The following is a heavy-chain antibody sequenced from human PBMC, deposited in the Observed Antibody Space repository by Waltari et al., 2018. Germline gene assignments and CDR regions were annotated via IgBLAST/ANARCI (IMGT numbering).Heavy chain of an antibody. CDR2: TYYRSKWYN. V-gene: IGHV6-1*01. Sequence: QVQLQQSGPGLVKPSQTLSLTCAIPGDRVSSNGAAWNWIRQSPSRGLEWLGRTYYRSKWYNDYAVSVKSRITINPDTSKNQFSLQLNSVTPEDTAVYYCAREDCSGGSCAELWFDPWGQGTLVTVSS. CDR1: GDRVSSNGAA. J-gene: IGHJ5*02. D-gene: IGHD2-15*01. CDR3: AREDCSGGSCAELWFDP.